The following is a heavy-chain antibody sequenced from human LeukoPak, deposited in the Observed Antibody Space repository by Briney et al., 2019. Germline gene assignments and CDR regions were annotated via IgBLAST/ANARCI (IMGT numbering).Heavy chain of an antibody. V-gene: IGHV4-39*02. Sequence: SETLSLTCNLSGGSVSSSTYSWVWIRQPPGKGLEWIGSIYKSGNTYYNPSLKSRVTISVDTSKNHFSLKLSSVTAADTAVYYCAADSTIFGVLIMGSWFEPWGQGTLVTVSS. CDR3: AADSTIFGVLIMGSWFEP. J-gene: IGHJ5*02. CDR1: GGSVSSSTYS. CDR2: IYKSGNT. D-gene: IGHD3-3*01.